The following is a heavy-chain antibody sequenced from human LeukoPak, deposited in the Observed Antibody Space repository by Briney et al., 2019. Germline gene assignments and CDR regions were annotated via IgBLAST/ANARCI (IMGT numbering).Heavy chain of an antibody. CDR1: GGSISSYY. D-gene: IGHD3-22*01. Sequence: SETLSLTCTVSGGSISSYYWSWIRQPPGKGLEWIGYIYYSGSTNYNPSLKSRVTISVDTSKNQFSLKLSSVTAADTAVYYCARDVYKYDSSGPRVFDIGGQGTMVTVSS. CDR3: ARDVYKYDSSGPRVFDI. V-gene: IGHV4-59*01. J-gene: IGHJ3*02. CDR2: IYYSGST.